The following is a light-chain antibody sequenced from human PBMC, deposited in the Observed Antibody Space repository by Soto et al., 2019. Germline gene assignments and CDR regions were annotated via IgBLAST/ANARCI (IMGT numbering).Light chain of an antibody. CDR3: QQYGSSAS. V-gene: IGKV3D-20*01. Sequence: VLTQSPATLSLSPGEKANHYCGASQCVSAGFLAWYQQKPGLAPRLILYDTSFRATGIPDRFSGSGSGTDFTLTISRLDPEDFAVYYCQQYGSSASFGQGTNVDIK. CDR1: QCVSAGF. J-gene: IGKJ1*01. CDR2: DTS.